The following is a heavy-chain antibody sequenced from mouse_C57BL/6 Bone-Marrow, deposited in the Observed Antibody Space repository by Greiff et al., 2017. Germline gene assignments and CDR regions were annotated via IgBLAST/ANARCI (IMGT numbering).Heavy chain of an antibody. Sequence: QVQLQQSGAELARPGASVKLSCKASGYTFTSYGISWVKQSTGQGLEWIGEIYPRSGTTYYNEKFKGKATLTADQSSSTAYMELRSLTSEDSAVYFCARSRITTVVATDYWGQGTTLTVSS. CDR3: ARSRITTVVATDY. J-gene: IGHJ2*01. V-gene: IGHV1-81*01. CDR1: GYTFTSYG. D-gene: IGHD1-1*01. CDR2: IYPRSGTT.